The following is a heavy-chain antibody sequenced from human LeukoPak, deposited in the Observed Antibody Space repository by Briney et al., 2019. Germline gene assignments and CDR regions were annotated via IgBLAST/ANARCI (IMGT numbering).Heavy chain of an antibody. CDR2: ISYDGSNK. CDR1: GFTFSSYA. J-gene: IGHJ4*02. Sequence: GGSLRLSCAASGFTFSSYAMHWVRQAPGKGLEWVAVISYDGSNKYYADSVKGRFTISRDNSKNTLYLQMNSLRAEDTAVYYCAKDIYGSGSYYTGLDYWGQGTLVTVSS. CDR3: AKDIYGSGSYYTGLDY. D-gene: IGHD3-10*01. V-gene: IGHV3-30*04.